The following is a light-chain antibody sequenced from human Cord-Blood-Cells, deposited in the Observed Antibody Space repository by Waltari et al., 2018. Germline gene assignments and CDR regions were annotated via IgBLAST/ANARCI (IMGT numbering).Light chain of an antibody. CDR3: QQYYSTPWT. CDR2: WAS. V-gene: IGKV4-1*01. CDR1: PSVLYSSNNKNY. J-gene: IGKJ1*01. Sequence: IVMTQSPDSLPVSLGERATINCKSSPSVLYSSNNKNYLAWYPQKPGQPPKLLIYWASTRESGVPDRFSGSGSGTDFTLTISSLQAEDVAVYYCQQYYSTPWTFGQGTKVEIK.